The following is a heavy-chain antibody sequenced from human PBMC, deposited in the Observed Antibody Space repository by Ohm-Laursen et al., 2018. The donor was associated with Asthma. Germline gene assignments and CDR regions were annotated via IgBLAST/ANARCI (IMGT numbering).Heavy chain of an antibody. J-gene: IGHJ4*02. D-gene: IGHD3-22*01. CDR1: GGSISSYY. Sequence: SDTLSLTCTVSGGSISSYYWGWVRQPPGKGLEWIGSRSYSGPTYSTQSFKSRVTISVDSSKNQFSLNLSSVTAADTAVYFCARRNRDRSGYYYVDYWGQGTLVTVSS. V-gene: IGHV4-39*01. CDR3: ARRNRDRSGYYYVDY. CDR2: RSYSGPT.